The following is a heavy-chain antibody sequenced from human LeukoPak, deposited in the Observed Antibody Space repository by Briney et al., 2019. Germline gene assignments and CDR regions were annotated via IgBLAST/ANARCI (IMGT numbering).Heavy chain of an antibody. J-gene: IGHJ6*02. CDR2: ISWGSVRI. V-gene: IGHV3-48*02. CDR3: ARDPGYSYVMDV. CDR1: GFTFSSYS. Sequence: PGGSLRLSCGASGFTFSSYSMNWVRQAPGKGLEWVSYISWGSVRIFHADSVKGRFTVSRDDAKNSLYLQMNSLRDEDTAVYYCARDPGYSYVMDVWGQGTTVTVSS. D-gene: IGHD5-18*01.